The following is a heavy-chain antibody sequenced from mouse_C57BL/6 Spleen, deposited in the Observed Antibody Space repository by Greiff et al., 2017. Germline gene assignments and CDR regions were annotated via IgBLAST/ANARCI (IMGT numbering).Heavy chain of an antibody. J-gene: IGHJ4*01. Sequence: QVQLQQSGPELVKPGASVKISCKASGYAFSSSWMNWVKQRPGKGLEWIGRIYPGDGDTNYNGKFKGKATLTADKSSSTAYMQLSSLTSEDSAVYYCARGEAYYGSTYAMDYWGQGTSVTVSS. CDR3: ARGEAYYGSTYAMDY. V-gene: IGHV1-82*01. CDR2: IYPGDGDT. CDR1: GYAFSSSW. D-gene: IGHD1-1*01.